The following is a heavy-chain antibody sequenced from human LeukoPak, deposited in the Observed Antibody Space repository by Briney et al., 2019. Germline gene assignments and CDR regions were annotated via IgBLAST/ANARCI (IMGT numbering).Heavy chain of an antibody. D-gene: IGHD3-3*01. J-gene: IGHJ4*02. Sequence: PGGSLRLSCGASGFTFSNAWMSWVRQAPGKGLGWVGRIKSKTDGGTTDYAAPVKGRFTISRDDSKNTLYLQMNSLKTEDTAVYYCTTEGRYDFWSGYYKEVSGFFDYWGQGTLVTVSS. CDR1: GFTFSNAW. CDR3: TTEGRYDFWSGYYKEVSGFFDY. V-gene: IGHV3-15*01. CDR2: IKSKTDGGTT.